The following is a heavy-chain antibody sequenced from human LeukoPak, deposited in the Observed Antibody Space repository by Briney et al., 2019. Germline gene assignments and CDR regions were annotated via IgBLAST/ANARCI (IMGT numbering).Heavy chain of an antibody. CDR1: GYTFTGYY. D-gene: IGHD6-19*01. CDR2: INPNSGGT. CDR3: AREGAVARDWFDP. V-gene: IGHV1-2*02. Sequence: ASVKVSCKASGYTFTGYYMHWVRQAAGQGLEWMGWINPNSGGTNYAQKFQGRVTMTRDTSISTAYMELSRLRSDDTAVYYCAREGAVARDWFDPWGQGTLVTVSS. J-gene: IGHJ5*02.